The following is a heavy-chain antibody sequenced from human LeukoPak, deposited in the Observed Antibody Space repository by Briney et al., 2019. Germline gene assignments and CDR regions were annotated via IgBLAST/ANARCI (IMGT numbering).Heavy chain of an antibody. V-gene: IGHV1-69*05. Sequence: SVKVSCKASGGTFSSYAISWVRQAPGQGLEWMGGIIPIFGTANYAQKFQGRVTITTDESTSTAYMELSSLRSEDTAVYYCVSPWDCSSTSCQRGDAFDIWGQGTMVTVSS. J-gene: IGHJ3*02. CDR1: GGTFSSYA. CDR3: VSPWDCSSTSCQRGDAFDI. CDR2: IIPIFGTA. D-gene: IGHD2-2*01.